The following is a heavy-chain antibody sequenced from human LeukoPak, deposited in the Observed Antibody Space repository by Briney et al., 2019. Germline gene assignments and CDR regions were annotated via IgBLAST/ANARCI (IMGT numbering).Heavy chain of an antibody. V-gene: IGHV3-21*01. CDR1: GFTFSSYN. Sequence: GGSLRLSCAASGFTFSSYNMNWVRQAPGKGLEWVSSISGDSGYIPYADSVRGRFTISRDNAMNSLYLQMNSLRVEDTAVYYCARIGSSWSFDYWGQGTRVTVSS. CDR3: ARIGSSWSFDY. J-gene: IGHJ4*02. D-gene: IGHD6-13*01. CDR2: ISGDSGYI.